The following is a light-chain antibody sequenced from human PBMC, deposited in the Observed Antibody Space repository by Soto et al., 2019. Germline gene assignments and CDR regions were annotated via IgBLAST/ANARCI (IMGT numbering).Light chain of an antibody. CDR2: WAS. V-gene: IGKV4-1*01. J-gene: IGKJ5*01. Sequence: DIVMTQSPDSLAVSLGERATTNCKSSQSVLYSSNNKNYLSWYQQKPGQLPKLLIYWASIRESGVPDRFSGSGSGTDFTLTISSLQAEDVAVYYCQQYYSSPSITFGQGTRLEIK. CDR1: QSVLYSSNNKNY. CDR3: QQYYSSPSIT.